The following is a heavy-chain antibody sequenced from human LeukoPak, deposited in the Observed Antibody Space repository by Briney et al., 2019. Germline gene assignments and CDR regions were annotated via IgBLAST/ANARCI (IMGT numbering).Heavy chain of an antibody. CDR2: IIPIFGTA. CDR1: GGTFSSYA. Sequence: SVKVSCKASGGTFSSYAISWVRQAPGQGLEWMGGIIPIFGTANYAQKFQGRVTITADESTSTAYMELSSLRSEDTAVYYCARSPTYYYDSSGYLGYFDYWGQGTLVTVSS. D-gene: IGHD3-22*01. CDR3: ARSPTYYYDSSGYLGYFDY. J-gene: IGHJ4*02. V-gene: IGHV1-69*01.